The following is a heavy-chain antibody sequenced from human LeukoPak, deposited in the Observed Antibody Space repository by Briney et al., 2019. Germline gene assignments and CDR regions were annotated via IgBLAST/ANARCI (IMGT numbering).Heavy chain of an antibody. D-gene: IGHD3-9*01. CDR3: SKPLTGSKIFDY. Sequence: QPGGSLRLSCAASEFTFSTYAMSWVRQAPGKGLEWVSAINAGGSNTFYADSVKGRFTISRDNSKNTLYLQMNSLRAEDTALYYCSKPLTGSKIFDYWGQGTLVTVSS. CDR1: EFTFSTYA. V-gene: IGHV3-23*01. J-gene: IGHJ4*02. CDR2: INAGGSNT.